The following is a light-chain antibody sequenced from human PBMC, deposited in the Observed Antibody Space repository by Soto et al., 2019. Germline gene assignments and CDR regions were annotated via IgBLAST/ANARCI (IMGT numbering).Light chain of an antibody. Sequence: EIVLTQSPATLSLSPGEIATLSCSASQSVSRYLASYQQKPGQAPRLLIYDASNRATGIPARFSGSGSGTAFTLTISRLEPEDFAVYYCQKRSNWPINFGQGTRLEIK. CDR2: DAS. V-gene: IGKV3-11*01. J-gene: IGKJ5*01. CDR1: QSVSRY. CDR3: QKRSNWPIN.